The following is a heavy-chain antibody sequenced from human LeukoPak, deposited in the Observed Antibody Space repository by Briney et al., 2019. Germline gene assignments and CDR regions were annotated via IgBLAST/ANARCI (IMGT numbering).Heavy chain of an antibody. V-gene: IGHV1-69*01. CDR3: ARGKGMATATDFDY. CDR1: GGTFSSYA. CDR2: IIPIFGTA. J-gene: IGHJ4*02. D-gene: IGHD5-24*01. Sequence: ASVKVSCKASGGTFSSYAISRVRQAPGQGLEWMGGIIPIFGTANYAQKFQGRVTITADESTSTAYMELSSLRSEDTAVYYCARGKGMATATDFDYWGQGTLVTVSS.